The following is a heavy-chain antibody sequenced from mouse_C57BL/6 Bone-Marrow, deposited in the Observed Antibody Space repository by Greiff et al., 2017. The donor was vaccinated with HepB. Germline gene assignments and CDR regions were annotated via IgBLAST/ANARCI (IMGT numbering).Heavy chain of an antibody. CDR1: GYSITSDY. D-gene: IGHD1-1*01. CDR2: ISYSGST. CDR3: ARYKVYYGSSYGYYAMDY. J-gene: IGHJ4*01. Sequence: EVQLVESGPGLAKPSQTLSLTCSVTGYSITSDYWNWIRKFPGNKLEYMGYISYSGSTYYNPSLKSRISITRDTSKNQYYLQLNSVTTEDTATYYCARYKVYYGSSYGYYAMDYWGQGTSVTVSS. V-gene: IGHV3-8*01.